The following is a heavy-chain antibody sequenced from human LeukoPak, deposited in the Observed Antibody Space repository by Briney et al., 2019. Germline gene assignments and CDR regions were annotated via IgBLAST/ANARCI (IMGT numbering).Heavy chain of an antibody. D-gene: IGHD3-22*01. V-gene: IGHV3-74*01. J-gene: IGHJ4*02. Sequence: GGSLRLSCAASGFTFSSYWMHWVRQAPGKGLLWVSRINSDGSSTNYADSVKGRFTISRDNAKNTLHLLMNSLRAEDTAVYYCASSYYYDSSGYFQWGQGTLVTVSS. CDR3: ASSYYYDSSGYFQ. CDR1: GFTFSSYW. CDR2: INSDGSST.